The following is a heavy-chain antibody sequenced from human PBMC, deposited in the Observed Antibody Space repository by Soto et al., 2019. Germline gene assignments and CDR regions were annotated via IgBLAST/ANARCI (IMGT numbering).Heavy chain of an antibody. J-gene: IGHJ3*02. CDR2: ISWNSGSI. Sequence: EVQLVESGGGLVQPGRSLRLSCAASGFTFDDYAMYWVRQAPGKGLEWVSGISWNSGSIGYADSVKGRFTISRDNAKNSLYLQMNSLRAEDTALYYCAKDTTVTDAFDIWGQGTMVTVSS. CDR1: GFTFDDYA. V-gene: IGHV3-9*01. D-gene: IGHD4-17*01. CDR3: AKDTTVTDAFDI.